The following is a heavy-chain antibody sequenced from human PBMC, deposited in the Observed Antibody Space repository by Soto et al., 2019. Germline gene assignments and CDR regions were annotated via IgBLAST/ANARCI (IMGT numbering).Heavy chain of an antibody. CDR1: GFTFSSYA. CDR3: AKAIGPYVAATGTNYYYGVDV. V-gene: IGHV3-23*01. Sequence: PGGSLRLSCAASGFTFSSYAMSWVRQAPGKGLEWVSGISGSGGSTYFADSVKCRSTISRDNSKNTLYLQMSSLRAEDTAVYYCAKAIGPYVAATGTNYYYGVDVWGQGTTVTVSS. D-gene: IGHD6-13*01. J-gene: IGHJ6*02. CDR2: ISGSGGST.